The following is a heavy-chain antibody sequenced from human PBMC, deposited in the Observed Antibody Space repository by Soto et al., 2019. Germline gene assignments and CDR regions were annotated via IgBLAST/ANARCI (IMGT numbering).Heavy chain of an antibody. V-gene: IGHV4-59*01. D-gene: IGHD2-21*02. CDR1: GGSISSYY. CDR2: MYNTGST. CDR3: ARDLWGYCGADCYPLDV. Sequence: SETLSLTCTVSGGSISSYYWCWVRQPPCKGLEWIWYMYNTGSTIYNPSLKSRVTISVDTSKNQFSLKLNSVTAADTAVYYCARDLWGYCGADCYPLDVWGQGTTVTVS. J-gene: IGHJ6*02.